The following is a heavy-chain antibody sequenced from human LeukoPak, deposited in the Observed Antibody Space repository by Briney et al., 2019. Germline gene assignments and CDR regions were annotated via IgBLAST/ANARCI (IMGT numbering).Heavy chain of an antibody. J-gene: IGHJ4*02. Sequence: VASVKVSCKASGYTFTSYGISWVRQAPGQGLEWMGWISGYNGKTNYAQKLQGRVTMTTDTSTSTAYMELRSLRSDDTAVYYCARDYRDVLLWFGELSKWGQGTLVTVSS. D-gene: IGHD3-10*01. V-gene: IGHV1-18*01. CDR2: ISGYNGKT. CDR3: ARDYRDVLLWFGELSK. CDR1: GYTFTSYG.